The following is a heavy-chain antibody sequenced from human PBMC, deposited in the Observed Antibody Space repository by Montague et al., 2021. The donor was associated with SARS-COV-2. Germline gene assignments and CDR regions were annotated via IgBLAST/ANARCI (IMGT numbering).Heavy chain of an antibody. J-gene: IGHJ4*02. V-gene: IGHV4-59*13. Sequence: SETLSLTCTVSGGSINSYYWSWIRQPPGKGLEWIGYIYYSGNTNYNPSLKSRVTISLDTSKNQFSLKLSSVTAADTAVYYCARGFDNWGQGTLVTVSS. CDR2: IYYSGNT. CDR3: ARGFDN. CDR1: GGSINSYY.